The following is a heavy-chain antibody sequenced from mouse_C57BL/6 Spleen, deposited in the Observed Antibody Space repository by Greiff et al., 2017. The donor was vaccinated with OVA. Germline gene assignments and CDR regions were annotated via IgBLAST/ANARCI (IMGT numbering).Heavy chain of an antibody. J-gene: IGHJ2*01. V-gene: IGHV1-53*01. D-gene: IGHD2-4*01. CDR3: AREVDDYDVGY. CDR2: LIPSNGGT. Sequence: VQLQQPGTELVKPGASVKLSCTASGYTFTSYWMHWVKQRPGQGLEWIGNLIPSNGGTNYNETFKSKATLTVDKSSSTAYMQLSSLTSEDTAVYYCAREVDDYDVGYWGQGTTLTVSS. CDR1: GYTFTSYW.